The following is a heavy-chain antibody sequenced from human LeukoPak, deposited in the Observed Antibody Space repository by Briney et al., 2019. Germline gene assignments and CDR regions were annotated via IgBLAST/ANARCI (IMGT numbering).Heavy chain of an antibody. V-gene: IGHV1-69*13. J-gene: IGHJ3*02. CDR3: ARPLDLVSGPNALDI. CDR1: GGTFSSYA. D-gene: IGHD3-10*01. Sequence: ASVKVSCKASGGTFSSYAISWVRQAPGQGLEWMGGIIPIFGTANYAQKFQGRVTITADESTSTAYMELSSLRSEDTAVYYCARPLDLVSGPNALDIWGQGTMVIVSS. CDR2: IIPIFGTA.